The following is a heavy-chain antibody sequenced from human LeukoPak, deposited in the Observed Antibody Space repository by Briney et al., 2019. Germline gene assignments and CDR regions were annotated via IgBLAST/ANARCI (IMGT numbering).Heavy chain of an antibody. D-gene: IGHD1-1*01. CDR3: SRGEDWNHVGGLFDY. CDR2: INWNGGGT. V-gene: IGHV3-20*04. Sequence: GGSLRLSCAASGFTFDDYGMSWVRQAPGKGLEWVSGINWNGGGTGYADSVKGRFTISRDNAKNSLYLQMNSLKADDTALYYLSRGEDWNHVGGLFDYWGQGTLVTVSS. J-gene: IGHJ4*02. CDR1: GFTFDDYG.